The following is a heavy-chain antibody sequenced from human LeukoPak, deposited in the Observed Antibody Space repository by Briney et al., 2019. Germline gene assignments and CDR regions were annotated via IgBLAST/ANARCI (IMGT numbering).Heavy chain of an antibody. J-gene: IGHJ3*01. CDR2: IWHDGSHK. V-gene: IGHV3-33*01. CDR3: VRGWGSNVYASAFDV. CDR1: GFTFSTYG. Sequence: GGSLRLSCAASGFTFSTYGMHWVRQAPGKGLEWVTVIWHDGSHKDYADSVKGRFTISRDNSKNTLYLQMNDLRAEDTAVYFCVRGWGSNVYASAFDVWGQGTRVIVSS. D-gene: IGHD3-16*01.